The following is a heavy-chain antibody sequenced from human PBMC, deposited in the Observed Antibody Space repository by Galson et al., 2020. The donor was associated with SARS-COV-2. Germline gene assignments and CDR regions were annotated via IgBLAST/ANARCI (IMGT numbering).Heavy chain of an antibody. CDR3: AKRGGTKWDY. CDR1: GDSLSSNRFY. CDR2: IHYGGTT. Sequence: ETSETLSLTCAVSGDSLSSNRFYWDWICQNPGKGLEWIGSIHYGGTTYYIPSLKSRATLSVDTSKNQFSLKLTSVTAADTAVYYCAKRGGTKWDYWGQGILVTVSS. V-gene: IGHV4-39*01. D-gene: IGHD3-16*01. J-gene: IGHJ4*02.